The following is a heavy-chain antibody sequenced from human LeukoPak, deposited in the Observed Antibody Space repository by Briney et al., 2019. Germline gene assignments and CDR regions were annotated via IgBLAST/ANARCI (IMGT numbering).Heavy chain of an antibody. J-gene: IGHJ3*02. Sequence: SETLSLTCTVSGGSISSSSYYWGWIRQPPGKGLEWIGSIYYSGSTYYNPSLKSRVTISVDTSENQFSLKLSSVTAADTAVYYCARVLIAVDAFDIWGQGTMVTVSS. V-gene: IGHV4-39*01. D-gene: IGHD6-19*01. CDR1: GGSISSSSYY. CDR3: ARVLIAVDAFDI. CDR2: IYYSGST.